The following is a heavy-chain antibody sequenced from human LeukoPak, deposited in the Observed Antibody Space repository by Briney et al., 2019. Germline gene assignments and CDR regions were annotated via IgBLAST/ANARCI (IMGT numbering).Heavy chain of an antibody. CDR1: GYTFTGYY. J-gene: IGHJ6*03. CDR2: INPNSGGR. Sequence: ASVKVSFKASGYTFTGYYMHWGRQAPGQGLERMGWINPNSGGRNYAQKFQGRVTMTRDTSISTAYMELSRLRSDDTAVYYCARNERGSGWYGVYYYYMDVWGKGTTVTVSS. D-gene: IGHD6-19*01. CDR3: ARNERGSGWYGVYYYYMDV. V-gene: IGHV1-2*02.